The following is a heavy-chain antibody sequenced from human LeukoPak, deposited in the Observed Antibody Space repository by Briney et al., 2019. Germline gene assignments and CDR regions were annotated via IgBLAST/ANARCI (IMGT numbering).Heavy chain of an antibody. CDR3: ARVKDPGGYYYYYYMDV. CDR2: IHHSGST. D-gene: IGHD3-16*01. Sequence: SETLSLICAVYGGSFRGYYWSCMRHPPGKGLECIGEIHHSGSTNYNPSLKSRVTISVDTSKHQFSLKLNSVTAADTAVYYCARVKDPGGYYYYYYMDVWGKGTTVSVSS. J-gene: IGHJ6*03. CDR1: GGSFRGYY. V-gene: IGHV4-34*01.